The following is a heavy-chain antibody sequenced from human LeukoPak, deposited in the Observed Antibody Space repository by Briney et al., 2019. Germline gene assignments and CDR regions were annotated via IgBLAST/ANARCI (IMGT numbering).Heavy chain of an antibody. CDR1: GYTFTTYF. D-gene: IGHD2-2*01. CDR2: IHTSGGTT. J-gene: IGHJ5*02. V-gene: IGHV1-46*03. Sequence: ASVKVSCKASGYTFTTYFMHWVRQAPGQGLEWMGIIHTSGGTTKYAQKFQGRVTMTRDTSTSTVYMELSSLRSEDTAVYYCARDLPYCSSTSCSNWFDPWGQGTLVTVSS. CDR3: ARDLPYCSSTSCSNWFDP.